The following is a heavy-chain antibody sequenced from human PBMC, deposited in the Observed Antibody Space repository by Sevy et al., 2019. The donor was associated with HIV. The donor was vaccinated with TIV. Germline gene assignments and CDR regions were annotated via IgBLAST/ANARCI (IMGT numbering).Heavy chain of an antibody. Sequence: GGSLRLSCAASGFTFSSYNMNWVRQAPGKGLEWVSYISSDGGNKYYANSVKGRFTISRDNAKNSVFLQMNSLRAEDTAVYYCAREDIGGRHFDHWGQGTLVTVSS. CDR2: ISSDGGNK. D-gene: IGHD6-6*01. CDR1: GFTFSSYN. J-gene: IGHJ4*02. CDR3: AREDIGGRHFDH. V-gene: IGHV3-48*04.